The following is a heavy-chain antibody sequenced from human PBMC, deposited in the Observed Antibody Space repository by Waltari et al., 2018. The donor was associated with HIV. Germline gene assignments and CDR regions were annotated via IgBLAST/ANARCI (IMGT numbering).Heavy chain of an antibody. CDR3: ARGPYEFWSGYYLYPYLPFDY. CDR2: INTNTGNP. Sequence: QVQLVQSGSELKKPGASVKVSCKASGYTFTSYAMNWVRQAPGQGLEWMGWINTNTGNPTYAQGFTGRFVFSVDTSVSTAYLQISSLKAEDTAVYYCARGPYEFWSGYYLYPYLPFDYWGQGTLVTVSS. CDR1: GYTFTSYA. J-gene: IGHJ4*02. V-gene: IGHV7-4-1*02. D-gene: IGHD3-3*01.